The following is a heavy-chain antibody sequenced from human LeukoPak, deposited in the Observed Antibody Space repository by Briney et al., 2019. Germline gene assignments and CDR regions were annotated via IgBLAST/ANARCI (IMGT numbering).Heavy chain of an antibody. Sequence: GGSLRLSCAASGFTFGSHWMHWVRQVPGKGLVWVSRIDSDGRITTYADSVKGRFTISRDNAKNTLYLQMNTLRDEDTAVYYCARDYNWNPPDYWGQGTLVTVSS. CDR3: ARDYNWNPPDY. CDR2: IDSDGRIT. J-gene: IGHJ4*02. V-gene: IGHV3-74*01. CDR1: GFTFGSHW. D-gene: IGHD1-1*01.